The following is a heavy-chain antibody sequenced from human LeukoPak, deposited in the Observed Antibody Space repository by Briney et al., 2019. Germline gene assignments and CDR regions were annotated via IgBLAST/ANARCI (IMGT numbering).Heavy chain of an antibody. CDR1: GFTFSSYW. D-gene: IGHD3-22*01. V-gene: IGHV3-7*01. Sequence: GGSLRLSCAASGFTFSSYWMSWVRQAPGKGLEWVADIKKDGSEKYYVDSVKGRFTISRDNAKNSLYLQMNSLRAEDTAVYYCARDLYRIVVVPHYFDYWGQGTLVTVSS. J-gene: IGHJ4*02. CDR3: ARDLYRIVVVPHYFDY. CDR2: IKKDGSEK.